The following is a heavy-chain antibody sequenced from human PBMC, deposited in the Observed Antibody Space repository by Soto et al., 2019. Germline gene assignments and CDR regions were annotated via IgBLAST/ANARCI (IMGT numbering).Heavy chain of an antibody. D-gene: IGHD3-10*01. CDR3: ARDGSERPATY. CDR1: GGSISTYY. CDR2: FYNGGTT. Sequence: TSETLSLTCTVSGGSISTYYWIWIRQPPGKGLEWIGVFYNGGTTNYSPSLKSRVTISEDTSKNQFSLKLNSVTAADTAVYYCARDGSERPATYWGQGILVTVSS. J-gene: IGHJ4*02. V-gene: IGHV4-59*01.